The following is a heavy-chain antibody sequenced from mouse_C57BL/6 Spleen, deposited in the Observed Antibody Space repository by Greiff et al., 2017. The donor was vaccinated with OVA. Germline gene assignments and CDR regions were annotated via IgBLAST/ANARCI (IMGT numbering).Heavy chain of an antibody. CDR1: GYTFTSYT. CDR2: INPSSGYT. V-gene: IGHV1-4*01. J-gene: IGHJ3*01. D-gene: IGHD2-1*01. CDR3: APYGNYPAWFAY. Sequence: VQLQQSGAELARPGASVKMSCKASGYTFTSYTMHWVKQRPGQGLEWIGYINPSSGYTKYNQKFKDKATLTADKSSSTAYMQLSSLTSEDSAVYYCAPYGNYPAWFAYWGQGTLVTVSA.